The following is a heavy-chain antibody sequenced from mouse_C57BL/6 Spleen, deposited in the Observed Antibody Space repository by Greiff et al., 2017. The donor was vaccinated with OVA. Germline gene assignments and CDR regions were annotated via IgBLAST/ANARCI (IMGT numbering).Heavy chain of an antibody. CDR3: ARGGPIYYGNFAY. CDR2: IYPGDGDT. J-gene: IGHJ3*01. Sequence: VKLQESGAELVKPGASVKISCKASGYAFRSYWMNWVKQRPGKGLEWIGQIYPGDGDTNYNGKFKGKATLTADKSSSTAYMQLSSLTSEDSAVYFCARGGPIYYGNFAYWGQGTLVTVSA. D-gene: IGHD2-1*01. V-gene: IGHV1-80*01. CDR1: GYAFRSYW.